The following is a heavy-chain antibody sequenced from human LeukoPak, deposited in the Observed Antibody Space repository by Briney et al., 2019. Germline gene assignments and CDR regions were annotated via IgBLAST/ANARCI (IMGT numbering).Heavy chain of an antibody. Sequence: GASVKVSCKASGGTFSSYAISWVRQAPGQGLEWMGGIIPIFGTANYAQKFQGRVTITADESTSTAYMELSSLRSEDTAVYYCARDQYYYDSSGYYEWGQGTLVTVSS. CDR2: IIPIFGTA. J-gene: IGHJ4*02. CDR3: ARDQYYYDSSGYYE. CDR1: GGTFSSYA. D-gene: IGHD3-22*01. V-gene: IGHV1-69*13.